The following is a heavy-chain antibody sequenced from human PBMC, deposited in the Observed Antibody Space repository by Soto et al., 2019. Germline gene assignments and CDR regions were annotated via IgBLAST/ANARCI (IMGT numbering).Heavy chain of an antibody. V-gene: IGHV1-8*01. J-gene: IGHJ4*02. CDR3: ARGGKHDYDFWSGYLYYFDY. Sequence: ASVKVSCKASGYTFTSYDINWVRQATGQGLEWMGWMNPNSGNTGYAQKFQGRVTMTRNTSISTAYMELSSLGSEDTAVYYCARGGKHDYDFWSGYLYYFDYWGQGTLVTVSS. CDR1: GYTFTSYD. D-gene: IGHD3-3*01. CDR2: MNPNSGNT.